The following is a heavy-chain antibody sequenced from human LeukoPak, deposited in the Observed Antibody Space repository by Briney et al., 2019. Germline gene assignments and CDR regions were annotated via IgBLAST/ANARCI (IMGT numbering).Heavy chain of an antibody. D-gene: IGHD4-17*01. V-gene: IGHV4-4*07. J-gene: IGHJ4*02. CDR1: GVSISSYY. CDR2: IYTSGST. CDR3: ARDQSTGDYGTFDY. Sequence: SETLSLTCTASGVSISSYYWSWIRQPAGKGLEWIGRIYTSGSTNYNPSLKSRVTMSVDTSKNQFSLKLSSVTAADTAVYYCARDQSTGDYGTFDYWGQGTLVTVSS.